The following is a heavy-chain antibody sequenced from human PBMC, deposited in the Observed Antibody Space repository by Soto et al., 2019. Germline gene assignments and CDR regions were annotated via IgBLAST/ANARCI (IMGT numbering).Heavy chain of an antibody. V-gene: IGHV1-18*04. CDR1: GYTFTSYY. CDR2: ISAYNGNT. D-gene: IGHD1-1*01. J-gene: IGHJ3*02. Sequence: ASVKVSCKASGYTFTSYYMHWVRQAPGQGLEWMGWISAYNGNTNYAQKLQGRVTMTTDTSTSTAYMELRSLRSDDTAVYYCARVGWKTPRDAFDIWGQGTMVTVSS. CDR3: ARVGWKTPRDAFDI.